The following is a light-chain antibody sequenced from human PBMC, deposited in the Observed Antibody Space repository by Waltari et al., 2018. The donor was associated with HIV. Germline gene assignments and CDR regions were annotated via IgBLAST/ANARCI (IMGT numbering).Light chain of an antibody. V-gene: IGLV1-40*01. J-gene: IGLJ3*02. Sequence: QSVLTQPPSVSGAPGQRVTISCTGSSSNIGAGHDVHWYQQLPGTAPKLLIYGNSHLPSGVPDRFSGSKSGTSASLAITGLQAEDEADYYCQSYDSSLSGWVFGGGTKLTVL. CDR3: QSYDSSLSGWV. CDR2: GNS. CDR1: SSNIGAGHD.